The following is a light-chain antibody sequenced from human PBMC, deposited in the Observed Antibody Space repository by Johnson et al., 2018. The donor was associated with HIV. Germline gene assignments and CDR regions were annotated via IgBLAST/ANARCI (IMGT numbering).Light chain of an antibody. CDR2: ENN. J-gene: IGLJ1*01. Sequence: QSVLTQPPSVSAAPGQKVTISCSGSSSNIGNNYVSWYQQLPGTAPKLLIYENNKRPSGIPDRFSGSKSGTSATLGITGLQTGDEAGYSCGTWDSSLSEGVFGTGTKVNVL. CDR3: GTWDSSLSEGV. CDR1: SSNIGNNY. V-gene: IGLV1-51*02.